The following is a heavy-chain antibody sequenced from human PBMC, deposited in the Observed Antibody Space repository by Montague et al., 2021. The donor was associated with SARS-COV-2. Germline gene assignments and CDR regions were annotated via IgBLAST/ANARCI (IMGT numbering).Heavy chain of an antibody. CDR2: IYYSGST. Sequence: SETLSLTCTVSGGSISSSSYYWGWIRQPPGKGLEWIGSIYYSGSTYYNPSLKSRVTISVDTSKNQFSLKLSSVTAADTAVYYCARDSAPSITIFGVVIRQQNPRYYYDGMDVWGQGTLVTVSS. D-gene: IGHD3-3*01. J-gene: IGHJ6*02. V-gene: IGHV4-39*07. CDR1: GGSISSSSYY. CDR3: ARDSAPSITIFGVVIRQQNPRYYYDGMDV.